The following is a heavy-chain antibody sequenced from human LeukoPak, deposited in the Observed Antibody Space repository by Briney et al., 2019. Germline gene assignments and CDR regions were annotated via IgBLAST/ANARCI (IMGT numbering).Heavy chain of an antibody. Sequence: GESLKISCKGSGYSFTSYWIGWVRQMPGKGPEWMGIIYPGDSDTGYSPSFQGQVTISADKSISTAYLQWSSLKASDTAMYYCARQEYYYDSSGYYYVALYFDYWGQGTLVTVSS. CDR1: GYSFTSYW. J-gene: IGHJ4*02. V-gene: IGHV5-51*01. CDR2: IYPGDSDT. D-gene: IGHD3-22*01. CDR3: ARQEYYYDSSGYYYVALYFDY.